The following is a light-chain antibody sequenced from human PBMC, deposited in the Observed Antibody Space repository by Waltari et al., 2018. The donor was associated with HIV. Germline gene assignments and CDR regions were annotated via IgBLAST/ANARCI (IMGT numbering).Light chain of an antibody. V-gene: IGKV2-28*01. CDR2: LTS. CDR3: IQFLQIPFS. CDR1: QSLLHNNRYHF. Sequence: VFITRSPLSLPVTSGEPGSIAWRSHQSLLHNNRYHFLVLYVQKPGQSPQLRIYLTSVRDSGVPDRFSGSGSGTDSTLKISRVEAEDVGVYFCIQFLQIPFSFGQGTRLEPK. J-gene: IGKJ5*01.